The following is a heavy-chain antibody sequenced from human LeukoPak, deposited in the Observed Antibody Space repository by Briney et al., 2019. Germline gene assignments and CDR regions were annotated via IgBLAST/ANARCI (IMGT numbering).Heavy chain of an antibody. D-gene: IGHD4-17*01. CDR2: IYYSGST. CDR1: GGSISSSSYY. V-gene: IGHV4-39*07. CDR3: ARGPSYGDYGPDY. Sequence: SETLSLTCTVSGGSISSSSYYWGWIRQPPGKGLEWIGSIYYSGSTYYNPSLKSRVTISVDTSRNQFSLKLSSATAADTAVYYCARGPSYGDYGPDYWGQGTLVTVSS. J-gene: IGHJ4*02.